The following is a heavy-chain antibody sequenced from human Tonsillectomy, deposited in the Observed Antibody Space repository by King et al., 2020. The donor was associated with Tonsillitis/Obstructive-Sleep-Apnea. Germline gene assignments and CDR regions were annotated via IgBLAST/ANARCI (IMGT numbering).Heavy chain of an antibody. V-gene: IGHV3-64D*06. CDR1: GFTFSTYA. J-gene: IGHJ4*02. CDR3: VKGAAVAGVDY. CDR2: ISNNGGDT. Sequence: GQLVQSGGGLVQPGGSLRLSCSASGFTFSTYAMHWVRQAPGKGLEYVSAISNNGGDTYYADSVKGRFTISRDNSKNTLYLQMSSLRAEDTAVYYCVKGAAVAGVDYWGQGTLVTVSS. D-gene: IGHD6-19*01.